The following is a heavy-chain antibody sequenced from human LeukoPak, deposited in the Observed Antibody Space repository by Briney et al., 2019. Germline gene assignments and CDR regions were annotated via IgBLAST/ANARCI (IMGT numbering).Heavy chain of an antibody. CDR1: GYTFTGYY. J-gene: IGHJ4*02. V-gene: IGHV1-2*02. CDR2: INPNSGGP. Sequence: AASVKVSCKASGYTFTGYYMHWVRQAPGQGLEWMGWINPNSGGPNYAQKFQGRVTMTRDTSISTAYMELSRLRSDDTAVYYCARAVVVVPAAIYYDSSGYLFDYWGQGTLVTVSS. CDR3: ARAVVVVPAAIYYDSSGYLFDY. D-gene: IGHD2-2*02.